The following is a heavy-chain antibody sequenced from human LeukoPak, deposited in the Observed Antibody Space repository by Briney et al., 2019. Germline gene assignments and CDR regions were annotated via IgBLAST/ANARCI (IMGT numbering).Heavy chain of an antibody. J-gene: IGHJ4*02. Sequence: PGGSLRLSCAASGFTFSDYYMNWIRQAPGRGLEWIPYISSSGGNRNYADSVQGRFTVSRDNAKKSLYLQMSSLRAEDTAVYYCARDRSEDDSSGYIHRDFDYWGQGTLVIVSS. D-gene: IGHD3-22*01. CDR3: ARDRSEDDSSGYIHRDFDY. CDR2: ISSSGGNR. CDR1: GFTFSDYY. V-gene: IGHV3-11*04.